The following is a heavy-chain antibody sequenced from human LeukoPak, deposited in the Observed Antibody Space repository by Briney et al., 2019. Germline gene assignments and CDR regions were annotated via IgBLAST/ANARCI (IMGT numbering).Heavy chain of an antibody. CDR1: GFTFSSYA. CDR3: AEIGSGSYHAFDI. D-gene: IGHD3-10*01. Sequence: GGSLRLSCAASGFTFSSYAMSWVRQAPGKGLEWVSAISGSGGSTYYADSVKGRFTISRDNSKNTLYLQMNSLRAEDTAVYYCAEIGSGSYHAFDIWGQGTMVTVSS. CDR2: ISGSGGST. V-gene: IGHV3-23*01. J-gene: IGHJ3*02.